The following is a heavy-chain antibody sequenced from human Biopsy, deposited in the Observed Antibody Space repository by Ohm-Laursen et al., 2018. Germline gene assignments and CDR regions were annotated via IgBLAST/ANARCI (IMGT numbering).Heavy chain of an antibody. V-gene: IGHV4-59*02. J-gene: IGHJ6*02. CDR1: GDTVTKYY. CDR2: IYYSGMT. D-gene: IGHD4-11*01. CDR3: ARDSGILNYGNFKYYHYYGMDV. Sequence: GTLSFTCTVSGDTVTKYYWIWIRQPPGKGLEWIGHIYYSGMTNYNPSLQSRVSISVDTSRNQVSLTLSSVTAADTAVYYCARDSGILNYGNFKYYHYYGMDVWGQGTKVTVSS.